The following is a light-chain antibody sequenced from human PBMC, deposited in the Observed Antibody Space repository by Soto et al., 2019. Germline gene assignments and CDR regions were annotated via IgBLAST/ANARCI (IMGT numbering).Light chain of an antibody. CDR1: SSDVGGNNF. J-gene: IGLJ1*01. V-gene: IGLV2-11*01. CDR2: DVN. CDR3: CSYAGSCTLYV. Sequence: QPALTQPRSVSGSPGQSFTISCPGTSSDVGGNNFVSWYQQHPAKAPILVIFDVNKRPSGVPVRFSGSKSGSTASLTIFGLRAEDEADYYCCSYAGSCTLYVFGTGTKVTVL.